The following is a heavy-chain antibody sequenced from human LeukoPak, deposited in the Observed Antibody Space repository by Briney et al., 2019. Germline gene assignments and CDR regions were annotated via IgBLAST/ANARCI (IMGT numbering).Heavy chain of an antibody. CDR2: INQDGSEK. D-gene: IGHD3-10*01. V-gene: IGHV3-7*01. Sequence: GGSLTLSCAVSGFPFSTFWMSWVRQAPGKGLEWVANINQDGSEKYYVDSVRGRFTISRDNSKDTLFLQMNSLRAEEKAVFYCAKDRARGSGSPYYFDYWGQGTLVTVSS. CDR1: GFPFSTFW. J-gene: IGHJ4*02. CDR3: AKDRARGSGSPYYFDY.